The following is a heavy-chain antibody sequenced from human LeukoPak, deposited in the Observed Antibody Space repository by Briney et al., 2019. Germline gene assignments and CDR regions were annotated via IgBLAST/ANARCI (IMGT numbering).Heavy chain of an antibody. J-gene: IGHJ4*02. CDR1: GFTFSSYG. CDR3: AKDGLELRPNDY. D-gene: IGHD1-7*01. Sequence: PGGSLRLSCAASGFTFSSYGMHWVRQAPGKGLEWVAVISYDGSNKYYADSVKGRFTISRDNSKNTLYLQMNSLRAEDTAVYYCAKDGLELRPNDYWGQGTLVTVSS. V-gene: IGHV3-30*18. CDR2: ISYDGSNK.